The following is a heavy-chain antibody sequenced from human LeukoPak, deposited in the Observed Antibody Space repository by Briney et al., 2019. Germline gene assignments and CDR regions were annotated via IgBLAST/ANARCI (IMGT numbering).Heavy chain of an antibody. J-gene: IGHJ3*02. D-gene: IGHD4-17*01. Sequence: PGGSLRLSCAASGFTFSSYWMSWVRQAPGKGLEWVANIKQDGSEKYYVDSVKGRFTISRDNSKNTLYLQMNSLRAEDTAVYYCAGNYGDESRAFDIWGQGTMVTVSS. CDR3: AGNYGDESRAFDI. CDR1: GFTFSSYW. V-gene: IGHV3-7*03. CDR2: IKQDGSEK.